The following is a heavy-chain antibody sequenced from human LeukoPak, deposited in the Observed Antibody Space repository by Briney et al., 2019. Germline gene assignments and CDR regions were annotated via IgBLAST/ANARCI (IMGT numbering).Heavy chain of an antibody. CDR1: GFTFSSYS. J-gene: IGHJ6*03. V-gene: IGHV3-21*01. CDR3: AREEEVRYFDWLSPYYYYYMDV. Sequence: PGGSLRLSCAASGFTFSSYSMNWVRQAPGKGLEWVSSISSSSSYIYYADSVKGRFTISRDNAKNSLYLQMNSLRAEDTAVYYCAREEEVRYFDWLSPYYYYYMDVWGKGTTVTISS. D-gene: IGHD3-9*01. CDR2: ISSSSSYI.